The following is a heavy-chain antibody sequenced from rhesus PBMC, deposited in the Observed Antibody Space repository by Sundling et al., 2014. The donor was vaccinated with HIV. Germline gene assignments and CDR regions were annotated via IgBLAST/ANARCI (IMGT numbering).Heavy chain of an antibody. D-gene: IGHD2-21*01. CDR1: GGSISDSYR. CDR3: ARESTVLVVVATWGGLDS. CDR2: IYGSSTST. V-gene: IGHV4S10*01. Sequence: QVQLQESGPGVVKPSETLSLTCAVSGGSISDSYRWSWIRQPPGKGLEWIGYIYGSSTSTNYNPSLKSRVTISKDTSKNQFSLKLSSVTAADTAVYYCARESTVLVVVATWGGLDSWGQGVVVTVSS. J-gene: IGHJ6*01.